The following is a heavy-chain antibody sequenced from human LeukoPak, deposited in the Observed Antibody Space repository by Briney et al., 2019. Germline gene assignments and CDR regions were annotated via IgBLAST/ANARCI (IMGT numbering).Heavy chain of an antibody. CDR2: IRYDGSNK. V-gene: IGHV3-30*02. CDR1: GFTFSSYG. Sequence: PGGSLRLSCAASGFTFSSYGMHWVRQPPGKGLEWVAFIRYDGSNKYYADSVKGRFTISRDNSKNTLYLQMNSLRAEDTAVYYCAKDYRPYCSSTTCTSMDVWGKGTTVTVSS. D-gene: IGHD2-2*01. J-gene: IGHJ6*04. CDR3: AKDYRPYCSSTTCTSMDV.